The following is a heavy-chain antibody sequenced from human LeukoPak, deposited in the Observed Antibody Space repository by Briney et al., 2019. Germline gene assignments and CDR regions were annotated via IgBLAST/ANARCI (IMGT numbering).Heavy chain of an antibody. D-gene: IGHD6-6*01. J-gene: IGHJ4*02. Sequence: ASVKVSCKASGGTFSSYAISWVRQAPGQGLEWMGGIIPIFGTANYAQKFQGRVTITADESTSTAYMELSSLRSEDTAVYYCARDPGAARPFGRWGQGTLVTVSS. CDR3: ARDPGAARPFGR. CDR2: IIPIFGTA. V-gene: IGHV1-69*13. CDR1: GGTFSSYA.